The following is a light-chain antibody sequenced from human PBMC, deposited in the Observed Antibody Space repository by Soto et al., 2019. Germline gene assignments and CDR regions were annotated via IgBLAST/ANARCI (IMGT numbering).Light chain of an antibody. J-gene: IGKJ5*01. CDR2: PAS. Sequence: DIQLTQSPSFLSASVGDRVTITCRASQGLSSSLAWYQQRPGKAPQLLIYPASTLQSGVPARFSGSGSGTEFTLTISSLQSEDFAVYYCQQYNDWPPITFGQGTRLEIK. CDR3: QQYNDWPPIT. CDR1: QGLSSS. V-gene: IGKV1-9*01.